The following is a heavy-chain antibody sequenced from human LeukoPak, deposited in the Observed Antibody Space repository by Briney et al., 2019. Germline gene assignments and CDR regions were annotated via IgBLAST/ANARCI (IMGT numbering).Heavy chain of an antibody. D-gene: IGHD3-3*01. CDR1: GGSFSGYY. CDR2: INHSGST. J-gene: IGHJ5*02. V-gene: IGHV4-34*01. Sequence: KPSETLSLTCAAYGGSFSGYYWSWIRQPPGKGLEWIGEINHSGSTNYSPSLKSRVTISVDTSKNQFSLKLSSVTAADTAVYYCARLSYYDFWSRFDPWGQGTLVTVSS. CDR3: ARLSYYDFWSRFDP.